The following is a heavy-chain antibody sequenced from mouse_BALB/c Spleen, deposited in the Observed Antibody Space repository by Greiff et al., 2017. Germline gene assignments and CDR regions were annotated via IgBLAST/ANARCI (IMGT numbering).Heavy chain of an antibody. V-gene: IGHV5-9-3*01. D-gene: IGHD1-1*01. Sequence: EVQRVESGGGLVKPGGSLKLSCAASGFTFSSYAMSWVRQTPEKRLEWVATISSGGSYTNYPDSVKGRFTISRDNAKNTLYLQMSSLRSEDTAMYYCARGYGSSYWYFDVWGAGTTVTVSS. CDR1: GFTFSSYA. CDR2: ISSGGSYT. CDR3: ARGYGSSYWYFDV. J-gene: IGHJ1*01.